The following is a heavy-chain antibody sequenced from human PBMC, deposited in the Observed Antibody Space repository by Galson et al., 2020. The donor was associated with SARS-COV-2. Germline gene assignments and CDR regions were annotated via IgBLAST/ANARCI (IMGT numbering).Heavy chain of an antibody. V-gene: IGHV1-69*13. J-gene: IGHJ6*02. D-gene: IGHD1-26*01. CDR1: GGTFSSYA. CDR2: IIPIFGTA. Sequence: SVTVSCKASGGTFSSYAISWVRQAPGQGREWMGGIIPIFGTANYAQKFQGRVTITADESTSTDYMELSSLRSEDTAVYYCARLPGWEVRARVDVWGQGTTVTVSS. CDR3: ARLPGWEVRARVDV.